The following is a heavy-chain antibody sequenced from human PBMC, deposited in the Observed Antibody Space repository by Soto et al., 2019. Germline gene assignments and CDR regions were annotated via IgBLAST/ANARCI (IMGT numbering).Heavy chain of an antibody. Sequence: QVQLVESGGGVVQPGRSLRLSCAASGFTFSSYGMHWVRQAPGKGLEWVAVIWYDGSNKYYADSVKGRFTISRDNSKNTLYLQMNSLRAEDTAVYYCARDMEYDFWSGYYTRYYGMDVWGQGTTVTVSS. D-gene: IGHD3-3*01. CDR1: GFTFSSYG. CDR2: IWYDGSNK. J-gene: IGHJ6*02. V-gene: IGHV3-33*01. CDR3: ARDMEYDFWSGYYTRYYGMDV.